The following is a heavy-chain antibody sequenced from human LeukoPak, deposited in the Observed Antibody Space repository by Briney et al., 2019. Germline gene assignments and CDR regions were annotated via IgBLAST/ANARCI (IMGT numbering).Heavy chain of an antibody. D-gene: IGHD1-1*01. CDR2: IYYSGST. Sequence: SETLSLTCTVSGGSISSYYCSWIRQPPGKGLEWIGYIYYSGSTNYNPSLKSRVTISVDTSKNQFSLKLSSVTAADTAVYYCARIGGYNWNEGYFDYWGQGTLVTVSS. V-gene: IGHV4-59*01. J-gene: IGHJ4*02. CDR1: GGSISSYY. CDR3: ARIGGYNWNEGYFDY.